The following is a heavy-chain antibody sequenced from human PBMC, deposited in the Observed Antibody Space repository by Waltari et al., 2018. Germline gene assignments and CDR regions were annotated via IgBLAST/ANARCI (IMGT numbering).Heavy chain of an antibody. CDR3: ARDRTGYLNY. CDR1: GFIFSSYW. Sequence: EVQLVESGGGLVQPGGSLRLSCAAYGFIFSSYWMHWVRRAPGKGLVCVSRINSDGSSTSYADSVKGRFTISRDNAKNTLYLQMNSLRAEDTAVYYCARDRTGYLNYWGQGTLVTVSS. D-gene: IGHD6-13*01. CDR2: INSDGSST. V-gene: IGHV3-74*01. J-gene: IGHJ4*02.